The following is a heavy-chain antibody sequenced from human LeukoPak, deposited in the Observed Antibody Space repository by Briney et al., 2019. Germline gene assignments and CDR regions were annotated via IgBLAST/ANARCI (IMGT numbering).Heavy chain of an antibody. CDR1: GFTFSSYA. CDR3: VKSGSGSYYNPDFDY. CDR2: ISYSGGST. J-gene: IGHJ4*02. D-gene: IGHD3-10*01. Sequence: GGSLRLSCAASGFTFSSYAMSWDRQTPGKGLEWVSSISYSGGSTHYADSVKGRFTISRDNCKNTLYLQMNSLRAEDTAVYYCVKSGSGSYYNPDFDYWGQGTLVTVSS. V-gene: IGHV3-23*01.